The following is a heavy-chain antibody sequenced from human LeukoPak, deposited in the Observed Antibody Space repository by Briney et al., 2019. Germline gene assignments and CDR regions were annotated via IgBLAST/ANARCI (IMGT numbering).Heavy chain of an antibody. D-gene: IGHD4-17*01. CDR1: GYTFTSYY. Sequence: ASVKVSCKASGYTFTSYYMHWVRQAPGQGLEWMGIINPSGGSTSYAQKFQGRVTMTRDTSTSTVYMELSSLRSEDTAVYYCARGESDYGDYFNWFDPWGQGILVTVSS. V-gene: IGHV1-46*01. CDR3: ARGESDYGDYFNWFDP. CDR2: INPSGGST. J-gene: IGHJ5*02.